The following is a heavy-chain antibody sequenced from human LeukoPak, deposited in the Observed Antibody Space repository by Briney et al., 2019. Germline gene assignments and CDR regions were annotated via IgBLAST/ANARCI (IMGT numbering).Heavy chain of an antibody. J-gene: IGHJ2*01. CDR3: ARVGDHFHWYLDL. Sequence: PGGSLTLSCAASGFIVSLNYMNWVRQAPGKGLEWVSILYSGSDTYYADSVKGRFTISRDNSKNMLFLHMNSLRAEDTAVYYCARVGDHFHWYLDLWGRGTLVTVSS. D-gene: IGHD3-10*01. CDR2: LYSGSDT. CDR1: GFIVSLNY. V-gene: IGHV3-53*01.